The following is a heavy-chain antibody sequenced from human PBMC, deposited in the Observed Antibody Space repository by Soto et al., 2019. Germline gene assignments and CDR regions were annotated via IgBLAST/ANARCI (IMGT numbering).Heavy chain of an antibody. J-gene: IGHJ3*02. V-gene: IGHV3-66*01. CDR3: ARGIYDFWSGDAFDI. CDR2: IYSGGST. CDR1: GFTVSSKY. Sequence: EVQLVESGGGLVQPGGSLRLSCAGSGFTVSSKYMSWVRQAPGKGLEWVSVIYSGGSTYYAESVKGRFTISRDNSKNTLYLQMNSLRAEDTAVYYCARGIYDFWSGDAFDIWGQGTMVTVSS. D-gene: IGHD3-3*01.